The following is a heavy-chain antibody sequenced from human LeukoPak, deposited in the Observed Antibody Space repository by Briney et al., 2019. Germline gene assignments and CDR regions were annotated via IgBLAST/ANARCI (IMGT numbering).Heavy chain of an antibody. J-gene: IGHJ4*02. CDR1: GYTFTSYG. CDR2: ISAYNGNT. D-gene: IGHD3-3*01. V-gene: IGHV1-18*01. Sequence: ASVKVSCKASGYTFTSYGISWVRQAPGQGLEWMGWISAYNGNTNYAQKLQGRVTMTTDTSTSTAYVELRSLRSDDTAVYYCARDVYDFWSGYYTWYFDYWGQGTLVTVSS. CDR3: ARDVYDFWSGYYTWYFDY.